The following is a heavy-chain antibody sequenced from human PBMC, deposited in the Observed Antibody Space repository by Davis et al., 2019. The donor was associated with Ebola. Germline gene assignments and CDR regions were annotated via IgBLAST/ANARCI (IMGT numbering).Heavy chain of an antibody. J-gene: IGHJ5*02. Sequence: ASVKVSCKASGYTFTGYYMHWVRQAPGQGLEWMGIINPSGGSTTYAQKFQGRVTMTRDTSTSTVYMELSRLRSDDTAVYYCARARLFSLFDPWGQGTLVTVSS. CDR2: INPSGGST. D-gene: IGHD3-22*01. CDR1: GYTFTGYY. CDR3: ARARLFSLFDP. V-gene: IGHV1-46*01.